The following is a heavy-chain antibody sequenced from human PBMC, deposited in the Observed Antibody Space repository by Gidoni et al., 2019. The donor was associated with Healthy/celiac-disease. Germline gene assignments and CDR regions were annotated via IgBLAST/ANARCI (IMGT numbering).Heavy chain of an antibody. V-gene: IGHV4-34*01. J-gene: IGHJ6*03. CDR1: GGSFSGYY. D-gene: IGHD7-27*01. Sequence: QVQLQQWGAGLLKPSETLSLTCAVYGGSFSGYYWSWIRQPPGKGLEWIGEINHSGSTNYNPSLKSRVTISVDTSKNQFSLKLSSVTAADTAVYYCASGWGDWYMDVWGKGTTVTVSS. CDR3: ASGWGDWYMDV. CDR2: INHSGST.